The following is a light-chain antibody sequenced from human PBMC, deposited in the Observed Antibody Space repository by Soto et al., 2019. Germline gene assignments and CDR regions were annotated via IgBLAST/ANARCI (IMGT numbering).Light chain of an antibody. CDR3: SSYTSTYSLI. CDR2: DVS. J-gene: IGLJ2*01. CDR1: SSDIGGYDY. V-gene: IGLV2-14*03. Sequence: QSVLTQFASVSGSPGQSITISCTGTSSDIGGYDYVSWYQVHPGKAPKVLIYDVSNRPSGVSNRFSGSKSGSTASLTISGLQAEDEADYYCSSYTSTYSLIFGGGTKLTV.